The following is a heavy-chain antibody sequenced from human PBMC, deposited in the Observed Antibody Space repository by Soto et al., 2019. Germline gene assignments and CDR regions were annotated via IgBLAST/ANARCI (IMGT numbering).Heavy chain of an antibody. CDR3: ARGYSSGWYYY. Sequence: GASVKVSCKASGYTLTSYYMHWVRQAHRQGLEWMGIINPSGGSTSYAQKFQGRVTMTRDTSTSTVYMELSSLRSEDTAVYYCARGYSSGWYYYWGQGTLVTVSS. D-gene: IGHD6-19*01. CDR2: INPSGGST. J-gene: IGHJ4*02. CDR1: GYTLTSYY. V-gene: IGHV1-46*01.